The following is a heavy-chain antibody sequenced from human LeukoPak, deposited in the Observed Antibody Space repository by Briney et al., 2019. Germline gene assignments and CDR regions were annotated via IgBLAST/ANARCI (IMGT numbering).Heavy chain of an antibody. CDR1: GFTFSSYW. V-gene: IGHV3-7*01. J-gene: IGHJ6*02. CDR2: IKQDGSEK. CDR3: ASAHPSGYYYGSGSYYGMDV. Sequence: GGSLRLSCAASGFTFSSYWMSWVRQAPGKGLEWVANIKQDGSEKYYVDSVKGRFTISRDNTKNSLYLQMNSLRAEDTAVYYCASAHPSGYYYGSGSYYGMDVWGQGTTVTVSS. D-gene: IGHD3-10*01.